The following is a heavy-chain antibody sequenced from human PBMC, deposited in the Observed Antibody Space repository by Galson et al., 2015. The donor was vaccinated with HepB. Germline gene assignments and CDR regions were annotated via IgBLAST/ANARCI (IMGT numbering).Heavy chain of an antibody. J-gene: IGHJ4*02. CDR1: GFTFSNYG. CDR2: ISGSTTNI. Sequence: SLRLSCAASGFTFSNYGMAWVRQTPDKGLEWVSAISGSTTNIYYVDSVKGRITISRDNSKNTLYLQMNSLRTEDTAIYFCAKDSGLWDYSSSWFDFWGQGTLVTVSS. CDR3: AKDSGLWDYSSSWFDF. D-gene: IGHD6-13*01. V-gene: IGHV3-23*01.